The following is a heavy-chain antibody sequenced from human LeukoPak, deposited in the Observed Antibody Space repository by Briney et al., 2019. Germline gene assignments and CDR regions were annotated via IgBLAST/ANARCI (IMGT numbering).Heavy chain of an antibody. Sequence: GGSLRLSCAASGFTFSSYWMHWVRHTPGKGLVWVSRIKGDGSSTSYADSVKGRFTISRDNAKNTLYLQMSSLRAEDTAVYYCAREGYSFGHDFDYWGQGTLVTVSS. V-gene: IGHV3-74*01. CDR2: IKGDGSST. D-gene: IGHD5-18*01. CDR3: AREGYSFGHDFDY. J-gene: IGHJ4*02. CDR1: GFTFSSYW.